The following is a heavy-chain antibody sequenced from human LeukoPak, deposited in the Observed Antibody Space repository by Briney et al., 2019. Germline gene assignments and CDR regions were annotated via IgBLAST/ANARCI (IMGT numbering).Heavy chain of an antibody. CDR2: MNPNSGNT. Sequence: RASVKVSCKASGYTFTSYDINWVRQATGQGLEWMGWMNPNSGNTGYAQKFQGRVTMTRNTSISTAYMELGSLRSEDTAVYYCARGRGSSKNNWFDPWGQGTLVTVSS. CDR1: GYTFTSYD. J-gene: IGHJ5*02. V-gene: IGHV1-8*01. D-gene: IGHD3-10*01. CDR3: ARGRGSSKNNWFDP.